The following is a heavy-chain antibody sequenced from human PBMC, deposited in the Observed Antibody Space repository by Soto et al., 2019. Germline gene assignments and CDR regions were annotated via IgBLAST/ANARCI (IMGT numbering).Heavy chain of an antibody. CDR1: GDSISSNY. D-gene: IGHD3-16*01. V-gene: IGHV4-59*01. J-gene: IGHJ6*02. Sequence: SETLSLTCTVSGDSISSNYCSWSRQHPGKGLEWIGYIYYSGATNYNPSLKSRVTISVDTSKNQFSLKLNSVTAADTAVYYCARAMGDWGTYYYYYGMDVWGQGTTVTVSS. CDR2: IYYSGAT. CDR3: ARAMGDWGTYYYYYGMDV.